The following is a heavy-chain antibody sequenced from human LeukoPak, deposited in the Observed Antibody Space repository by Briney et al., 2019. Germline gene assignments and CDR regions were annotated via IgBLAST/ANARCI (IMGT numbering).Heavy chain of an antibody. D-gene: IGHD3-22*01. Sequence: GGSLRLSCAASGFTFDDYAMHWVRQAPGKGLEWVSGISWNSGSIGYADSVKGRFTISRDNAKNSLYLQMNSLRAEDTAFYYCAKDDSSGYYTGRFDFWGQGTLVTVSS. CDR2: ISWNSGSI. J-gene: IGHJ4*02. V-gene: IGHV3-9*01. CDR1: GFTFDDYA. CDR3: AKDDSSGYYTGRFDF.